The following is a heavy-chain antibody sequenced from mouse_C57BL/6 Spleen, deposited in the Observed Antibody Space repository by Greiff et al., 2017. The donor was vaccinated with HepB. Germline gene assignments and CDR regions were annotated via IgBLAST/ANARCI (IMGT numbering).Heavy chain of an antibody. CDR2: IYPGSGST. V-gene: IGHV1-55*01. J-gene: IGHJ2*01. Sequence: VQLQQPGAELVKPGASVKMSCKASGYTFTSYWITWVKQRPGQGLEWIGDIYPGSGSTNYNEKFKSKATLTVDTSSSTAYMQLSSVTSEDSAGYYCARSEYGSSSFDYWGQGTTLTVSS. CDR3: ARSEYGSSSFDY. CDR1: GYTFTSYW. D-gene: IGHD1-1*01.